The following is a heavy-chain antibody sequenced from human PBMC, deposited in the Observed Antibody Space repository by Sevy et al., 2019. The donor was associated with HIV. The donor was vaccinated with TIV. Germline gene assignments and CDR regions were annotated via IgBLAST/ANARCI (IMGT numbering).Heavy chain of an antibody. CDR3: AGENAWGRGYS. J-gene: IGHJ4*02. Sequence: SETLSLTCTVSGGSITSLYWNWIRQPPGKGLEWIASIYYNGHINYNPSLKSRVTLSLDTSKNQFSLRLSSVPAADTAMYYCAGENAWGRGYSWGQGTLVTVSS. CDR2: IYYNGHI. D-gene: IGHD1-26*01. V-gene: IGHV4-59*08. CDR1: GGSITSLY.